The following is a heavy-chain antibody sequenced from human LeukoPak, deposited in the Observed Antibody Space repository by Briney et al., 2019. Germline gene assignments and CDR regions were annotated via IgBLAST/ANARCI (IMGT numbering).Heavy chain of an antibody. J-gene: IGHJ4*02. CDR3: ASSLDYGDNDASFDY. Sequence: PGGSLRLSCAASGFTFSSYAMHWVRQAPGKGLEWVAVISYDGSNKYYADSVKGRFTISRDNSKNTLYLQMNSLRGEDTAAYYCASSLDYGDNDASFDYWGQGTLVTVSS. V-gene: IGHV3-30-3*01. D-gene: IGHD4-23*01. CDR2: ISYDGSNK. CDR1: GFTFSSYA.